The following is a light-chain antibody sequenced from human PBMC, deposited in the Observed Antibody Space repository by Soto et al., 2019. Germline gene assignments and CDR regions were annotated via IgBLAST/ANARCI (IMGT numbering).Light chain of an antibody. J-gene: IGKJ1*01. V-gene: IGKV1-39*01. CDR3: QQFSSFPQT. CDR1: QSISSY. Sequence: DIQMTQSPSSLSASLGDRVTITCRASQSISSYLNWYQQKPGKAPKLLIYAASRLQSGVPSRFSGSGSGTDFTLTISSLQPEDFATYYCQQFSSFPQTFGQGTKVDIK. CDR2: AAS.